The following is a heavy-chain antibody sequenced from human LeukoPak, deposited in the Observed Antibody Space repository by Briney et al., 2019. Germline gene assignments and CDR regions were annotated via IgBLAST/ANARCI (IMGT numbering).Heavy chain of an antibody. CDR1: GYTFTSYA. CDR2: INAGNGNA. CDR3: ARVSSGWHGYLDY. D-gene: IGHD6-25*01. Sequence: GESLKISCKASGYTFTSYAMHWVRQAPGQRLEWMGWINAGNGNATYTQKFQDRVTFTRDTSASTAYMDLSSLRSEDTAVYYCARVSSGWHGYLDYWGQGTPVTVSS. V-gene: IGHV1-3*01. J-gene: IGHJ4*02.